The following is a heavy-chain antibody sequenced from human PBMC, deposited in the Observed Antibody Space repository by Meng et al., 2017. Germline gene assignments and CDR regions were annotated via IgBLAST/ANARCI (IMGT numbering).Heavy chain of an antibody. CDR3: ARAKGRDGYNFG. CDR2: ISSSSSYI. CDR1: GFTFSNAW. D-gene: IGHD5-24*01. Sequence: LSLTCAASGFTFSNAWMSWVRQAPGKGLEWVSSISSSSSYIYYADSVKGRFTISRDNAKNSLYLQMNSLRAEDTAVYYCARAKGRDGYNFGWGQGTLVTVSS. J-gene: IGHJ4*02. V-gene: IGHV3-21*01.